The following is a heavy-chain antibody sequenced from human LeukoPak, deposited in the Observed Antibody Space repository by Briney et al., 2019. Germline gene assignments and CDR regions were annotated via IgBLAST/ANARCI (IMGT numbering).Heavy chain of an antibody. CDR1: GFTFSSYA. CDR3: AKGVEKYYDFWSGYYTTYYYYGMDV. J-gene: IGHJ6*02. CDR2: ISGSGDST. Sequence: GGSLRLSCAASGFTFSSYAMSWVRQAPGKGLEWVSAISGSGDSTYYGDSVKGRFTISRDNPKNTLYLQMNSLRAEDTAVYYCAKGVEKYYDFWSGYYTTYYYYGMDVWGQGTTVTVSS. V-gene: IGHV3-23*01. D-gene: IGHD3-3*01.